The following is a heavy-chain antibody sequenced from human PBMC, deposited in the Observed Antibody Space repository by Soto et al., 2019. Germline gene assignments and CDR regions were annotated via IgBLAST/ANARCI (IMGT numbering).Heavy chain of an antibody. D-gene: IGHD3-10*01. J-gene: IGHJ5*02. Sequence: PSETLSLTCTVSGGSISSYYWSWIRQPPGKGLEWIGYIYYSGSTNYNPSLKSRVTISVDTSKNQFSLKLSSVTAADTAVYYCAREPGGGDGWFDPWGQGTLVTVSS. CDR3: AREPGGGDGWFDP. V-gene: IGHV4-59*01. CDR1: GGSISSYY. CDR2: IYYSGST.